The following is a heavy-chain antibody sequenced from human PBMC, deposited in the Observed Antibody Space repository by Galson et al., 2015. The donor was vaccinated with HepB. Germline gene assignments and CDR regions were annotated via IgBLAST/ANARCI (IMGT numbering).Heavy chain of an antibody. CDR2: LFAGGGST. J-gene: IGHJ4*02. D-gene: IGHD2-15*01. V-gene: IGHV1-46*01. Sequence: LVKVSCKASGYTLTNYHCYWARQAPGQGPEWMGNLFAGGGSTRYEERFQGRATMTRDSSTSTIYMGVSSLRSDDPAVYYCARETPDTYYSDYWGQVTLVTVSS. CDR3: ARETPDTYYSDY. CDR1: GYTLTNYH.